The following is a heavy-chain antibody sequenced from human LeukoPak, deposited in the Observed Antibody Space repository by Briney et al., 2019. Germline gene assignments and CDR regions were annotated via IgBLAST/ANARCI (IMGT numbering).Heavy chain of an antibody. D-gene: IGHD2-8*01. V-gene: IGHV3-30*04. CDR1: GFTFSTYA. J-gene: IGHJ4*02. Sequence: GGSLRLSCAASGFTFSTYAMNWVRQAPGKGLEWVAVISYDGRQNYYADSVKGRFTISRDNSKNTLYLQMNSQRDEDSAAYYCARVYLERLTAGYFDHWGQGTWVTVSA. CDR3: ARVYLERLTAGYFDH. CDR2: ISYDGRQN.